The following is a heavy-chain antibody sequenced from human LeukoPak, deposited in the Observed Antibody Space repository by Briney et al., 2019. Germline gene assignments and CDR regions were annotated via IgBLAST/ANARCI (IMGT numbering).Heavy chain of an antibody. D-gene: IGHD3-22*01. CDR1: GFTFSSYA. V-gene: IGHV3-23*01. J-gene: IGHJ5*02. CDR3: ATRGSSGYYYENRFDP. CDR2: ISGSGGST. Sequence: GGSLRLSCAASGFTFSSYAMSWVRQAPGKGLEWVSAISGSGGSTYYADSVKGRFTISRDNSKNTLYLQMNSLRAEDTAVYYCATRGSSGYYYENRFDPWGQGTLVTVSS.